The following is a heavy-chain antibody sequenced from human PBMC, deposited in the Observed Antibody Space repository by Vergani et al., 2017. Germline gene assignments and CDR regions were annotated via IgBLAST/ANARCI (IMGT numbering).Heavy chain of an antibody. J-gene: IGHJ6*02. D-gene: IGHD6-19*01. V-gene: IGHV1-3*01. CDR2: INAGNGNT. CDR1: GYTFTSYA. CDR3: ARDGVAVAGTLVYYYYYGMDV. Sequence: QVQLVQSGAEVKKPGASVKVSCKASGYTFTSYAMHWVRQAPGQRLAWMGWINAGNGNTKYSQKFQGRVTITRDTSASTAYMELSSLRSEDTAVYYCARDGVAVAGTLVYYYYYGMDVWGQGTTVTVSS.